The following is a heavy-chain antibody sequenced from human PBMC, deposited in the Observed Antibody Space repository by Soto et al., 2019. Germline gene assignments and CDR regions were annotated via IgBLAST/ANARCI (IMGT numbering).Heavy chain of an antibody. Sequence: PSETLSLTCAVSGGSISRSNWWTWVRQPPGKGLEWIGEIYHSGSTNYSPSLKSRVTMSVDKSKNQFSLKMSSVTAADTAVYYCARLEGPSYYYGMDVWGQGTPVTVSS. CDR1: GGSISRSNW. J-gene: IGHJ6*02. CDR2: IYHSGST. V-gene: IGHV4-4*02. CDR3: ARLEGPSYYYGMDV.